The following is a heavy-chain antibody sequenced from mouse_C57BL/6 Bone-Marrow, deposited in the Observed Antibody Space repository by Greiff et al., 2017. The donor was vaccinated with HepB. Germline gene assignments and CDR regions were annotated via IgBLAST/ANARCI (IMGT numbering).Heavy chain of an antibody. CDR3: AVAGFYGFAY. CDR2: IDPSDSYT. D-gene: IGHD1-1*01. CDR1: GYTFTSYW. Sequence: VQLQQSGAELVKPGASVKLSCKASGYTFTSYWMQWVKQRPGQGLEWIGEIDPSDSYTNYNQKFKGKATLTVDTSSSTAYMQLSSLTSEDSAVYYCAVAGFYGFAYWGQGTLVTVSA. V-gene: IGHV1-50*01. J-gene: IGHJ3*01.